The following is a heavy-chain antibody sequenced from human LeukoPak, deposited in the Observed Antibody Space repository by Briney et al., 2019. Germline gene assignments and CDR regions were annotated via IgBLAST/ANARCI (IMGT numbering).Heavy chain of an antibody. J-gene: IGHJ6*03. CDR3: VRGGGWSVLMDV. Sequence: GGSLRLSCAASGFTFSSYSMNSVRQAPGKGLEWVSSISSSSSYIYYADSVKGRFTISRDNAKNSLYLQMNSLTAEDTAVYYCVRGGGWSVLMDVWGKGTTVIVFS. D-gene: IGHD6-19*01. CDR1: GFTFSSYS. CDR2: ISSSSSYI. V-gene: IGHV3-21*04.